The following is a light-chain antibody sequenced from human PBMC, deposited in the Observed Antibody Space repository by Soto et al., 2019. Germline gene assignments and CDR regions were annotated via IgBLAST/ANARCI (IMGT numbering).Light chain of an antibody. Sequence: DIQMTQSPSSLSASVGDRVTITCRASQNINSYLNWYQQKLGEAPKLLIYEAYSLQSGVPSRFSGSGSGADFTLTISSLQPEDFATYYCQQSYSTPLTVGGGTKVEI. CDR2: EAY. V-gene: IGKV1-39*01. CDR1: QNINSY. J-gene: IGKJ4*01. CDR3: QQSYSTPLT.